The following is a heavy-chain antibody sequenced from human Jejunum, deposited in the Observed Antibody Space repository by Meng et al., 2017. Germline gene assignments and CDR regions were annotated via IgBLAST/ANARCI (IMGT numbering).Heavy chain of an antibody. CDR1: GYSFTSSW. CDR3: ARRSSNTLIDY. J-gene: IGHJ4*02. D-gene: IGHD2-2*01. CDR2: IYPGDSDT. V-gene: IGHV5-51*01. Sequence: GGSLRLSCKGSGYSFTSSWIAWVRQMPGKGLEWMGIIYPGDSDTRYSPSFQGQVTISADKSISTAYLQWSSLKASDTAMYYCARRSSNTLIDYWGQGTLVTVSS.